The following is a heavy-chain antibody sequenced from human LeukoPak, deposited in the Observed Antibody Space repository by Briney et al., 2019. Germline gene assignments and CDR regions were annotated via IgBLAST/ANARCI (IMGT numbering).Heavy chain of an antibody. D-gene: IGHD3-22*01. CDR2: IYPGDSDT. Sequence: GESLKISCXGSGYGFTSYWIGWVRQMPGKALEWMGIIYPGDSDTRYSPSFQGQVTISADKSISTAYLQWSSLKASDTAMYYCARAQVNYYDSSGSETHYYYYYMDVWGKGTTVTVSS. V-gene: IGHV5-51*01. CDR1: GYGFTSYW. CDR3: ARAQVNYYDSSGSETHYYYYYMDV. J-gene: IGHJ6*03.